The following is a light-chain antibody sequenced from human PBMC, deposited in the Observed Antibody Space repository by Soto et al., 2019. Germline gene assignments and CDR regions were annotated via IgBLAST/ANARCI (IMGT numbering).Light chain of an antibody. CDR2: AAS. V-gene: IGKV1-39*01. CDR3: QQSYSTLT. Sequence: DIQMTQSPSSLSASVGDRVTITCRASQSISGYLNWYQQKPGKAPKLLIYAASSLQSGVPSRFKRSGAVTDYTLTISSLQPEDCATYYCQQSYSTLTFGPGTKVDIK. J-gene: IGKJ3*01. CDR1: QSISGY.